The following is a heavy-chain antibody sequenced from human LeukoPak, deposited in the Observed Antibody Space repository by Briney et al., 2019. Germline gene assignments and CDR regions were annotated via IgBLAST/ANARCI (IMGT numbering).Heavy chain of an antibody. CDR2: IDQSGGT. CDR3: AINDGSGSYYRSDF. J-gene: IGHJ4*02. D-gene: IGHD3-10*01. CDR1: GGSFSGFY. V-gene: IGHV4-34*01. Sequence: PSETLSLTCAVYGGSFSGFYWSWVRQPPGKGPEGFGEIDQSGGTNYNSSLKSRVTISIDTSKTQFSLKMTPVTAEDTAVYYCAINDGSGSYYRSDFWGQGTLVTVSS.